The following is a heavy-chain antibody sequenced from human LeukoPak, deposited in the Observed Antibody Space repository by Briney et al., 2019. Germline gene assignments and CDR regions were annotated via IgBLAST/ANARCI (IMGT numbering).Heavy chain of an antibody. V-gene: IGHV4-34*01. D-gene: IGHD5-12*01. CDR1: GGSFSGYS. CDR2: INHGGST. CDR3: ARGLGKWLRFSDY. Sequence: PSETLSLTCAVYGGSFSGYSWSWIRQPPGKGLEWIGEINHGGSTNYNPSLKSRVTISVDTSKNQFSLRLSSVTAADTAVYYCARGLGKWLRFSDYWGQGALVTVSS. J-gene: IGHJ4*02.